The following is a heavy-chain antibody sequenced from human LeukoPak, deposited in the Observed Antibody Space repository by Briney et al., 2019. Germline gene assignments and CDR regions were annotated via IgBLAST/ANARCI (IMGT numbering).Heavy chain of an antibody. Sequence: GGSLRLSCAASGFTFSSYSMNWVRQAPGKGLEWVSSISSSSSYIYYADSVKGRFTISRDNAKNSLYLQMNSLRAEDTAVYYCAKDRITIFGAFFDAFDIWGQGTMVTVSS. CDR2: ISSSSSYI. CDR3: AKDRITIFGAFFDAFDI. J-gene: IGHJ3*02. CDR1: GFTFSSYS. V-gene: IGHV3-21*01. D-gene: IGHD3-3*01.